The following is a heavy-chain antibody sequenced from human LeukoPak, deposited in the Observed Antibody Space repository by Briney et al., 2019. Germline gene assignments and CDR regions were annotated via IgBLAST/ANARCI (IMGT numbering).Heavy chain of an antibody. D-gene: IGHD6-13*01. Sequence: GESLKISCKGSGYSFTSYWISWVRQMPGKGLEWMGRIDPSDSYTNYSPSFQGHVTISADKSISTAYLQWSSLKASDTAMYYCARRRGSSSWHDYWGQGTLVTVSS. J-gene: IGHJ4*02. CDR2: IDPSDSYT. CDR1: GYSFTSYW. CDR3: ARRRGSSSWHDY. V-gene: IGHV5-10-1*01.